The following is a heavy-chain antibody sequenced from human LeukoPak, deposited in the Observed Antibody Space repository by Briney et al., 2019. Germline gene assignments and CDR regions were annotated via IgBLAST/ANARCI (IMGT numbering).Heavy chain of an antibody. D-gene: IGHD3-10*01. Sequence: GGSLRLSCAASGFTFSDYYMSWIRQAPGKGLEWVSYISSSSSYTNYADSVKGRFTVSRDNSKNTVYVEMNSLRAEDTAMYYCARGPYYGSGSHFSYYGMDVWGQGTTVTVSS. CDR2: ISSSSSYT. CDR3: ARGPYYGSGSHFSYYGMDV. J-gene: IGHJ6*02. V-gene: IGHV3-11*05. CDR1: GFTFSDYY.